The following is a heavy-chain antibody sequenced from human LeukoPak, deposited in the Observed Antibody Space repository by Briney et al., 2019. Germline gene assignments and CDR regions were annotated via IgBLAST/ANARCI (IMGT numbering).Heavy chain of an antibody. CDR2: IKQDGSEK. D-gene: IGHD6-6*01. J-gene: IGHJ4*02. V-gene: IGHV3-7*01. CDR1: GFTFSNFW. Sequence: GGSLRLSCAASGFTFSNFWMHWVRQAPGKGLEWVANIKQDGSEKYYVDSVKGRFTISRDNAKNSLYLQMNSLRAEDTAVYYCAFFEYGSSSSHYWGQGTLVTVSS. CDR3: AFFEYGSSSSHY.